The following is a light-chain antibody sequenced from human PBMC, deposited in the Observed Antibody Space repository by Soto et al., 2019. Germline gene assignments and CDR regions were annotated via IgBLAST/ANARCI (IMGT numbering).Light chain of an antibody. CDR2: DET. Sequence: SYELTQPPSVSVAPGQTARITCGGTNIGSKSVHWSQQKAGLAPVLVVYDETARPSGIPERLSGSKSGDTATLTSTSVEAGDEADYFCQVWDSSSDHVVFGGGTQLTVL. J-gene: IGLJ2*01. CDR1: NIGSKS. CDR3: QVWDSSSDHVV. V-gene: IGLV3-21*02.